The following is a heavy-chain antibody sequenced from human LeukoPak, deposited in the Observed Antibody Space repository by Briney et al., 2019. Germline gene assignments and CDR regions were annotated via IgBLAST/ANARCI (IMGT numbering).Heavy chain of an antibody. CDR2: MNPNSGNT. J-gene: IGHJ4*02. CDR1: GYTFTSYD. D-gene: IGHD1-26*01. CDR3: ARGHIVGATTKDY. V-gene: IGHV1-8*01. Sequence: ASVKVSCKASGYTFTSYDINWVRQATGQGLEWMVWMNPNSGNTGYAQKCQGRVTMTRNTSISTAYMELSSLRSEDTAVYYGARGHIVGATTKDYWGQGTLVTVSS.